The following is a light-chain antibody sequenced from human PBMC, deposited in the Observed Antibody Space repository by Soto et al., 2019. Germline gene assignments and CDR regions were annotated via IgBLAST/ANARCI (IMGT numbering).Light chain of an antibody. CDR3: ASWDDSLNGLL. V-gene: IGLV1-44*01. CDR2: DNN. CDR1: SSNIGINA. J-gene: IGLJ1*01. Sequence: QSVLSQPPSASGTPEQRVTISCSGSSSNIGINAVNWYQQLPGTAPKLLMYDNNQRPSGVPDRVSGSKSGTSASLAISGLQSEDEADYYCASWDDSLNGLLFGTGTQVTVL.